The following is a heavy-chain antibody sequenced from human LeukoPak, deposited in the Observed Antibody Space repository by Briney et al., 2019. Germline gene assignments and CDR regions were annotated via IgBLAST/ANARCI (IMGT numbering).Heavy chain of an antibody. Sequence: ASVKVSCKASGYTLRSYGISWVRQAPGQGLEWMGWISAYKGGTNYAEKFQARVTMTTDTSTSTAYMGLRSLRSDDTAVYYCARSTADGSGTYYTLVFDYWGQGTLVTVSS. CDR3: ARSTADGSGTYYTLVFDY. CDR1: GYTLRSYG. CDR2: ISAYKGGT. J-gene: IGHJ4*02. V-gene: IGHV1-18*01. D-gene: IGHD3-10*01.